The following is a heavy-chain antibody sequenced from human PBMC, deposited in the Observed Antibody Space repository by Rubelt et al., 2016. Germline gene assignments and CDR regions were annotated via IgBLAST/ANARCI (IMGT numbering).Heavy chain of an antibody. J-gene: IGHJ4*02. CDR3: ARDQGGSSSWYS. V-gene: IGHV3-7*01. D-gene: IGHD6-13*01. Sequence: GKGLEWVANIKQDGSEKYYVDSVKGRFTISRDNAKNSLYLQMNSLRAEDTAVYYCARDQGGSSSWYSWGQGTLVTVSS. CDR2: IKQDGSEK.